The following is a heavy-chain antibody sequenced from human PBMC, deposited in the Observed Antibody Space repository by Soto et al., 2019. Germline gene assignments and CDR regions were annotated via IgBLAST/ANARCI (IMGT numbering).Heavy chain of an antibody. D-gene: IGHD1-20*01. CDR2: ISYDGRKK. V-gene: IGHV3-30*18. Sequence: GGSLRLSCAASGFNFSSYSMHWVRQAPGKGLEWVAVISYDGRKKYYAESVKGRFTISRDNSKNTLYVQMNSLRAEDTAVYYCAKDVTGTTPYWGEGTLVTVSS. CDR3: AKDVTGTTPY. J-gene: IGHJ4*02. CDR1: GFNFSSYS.